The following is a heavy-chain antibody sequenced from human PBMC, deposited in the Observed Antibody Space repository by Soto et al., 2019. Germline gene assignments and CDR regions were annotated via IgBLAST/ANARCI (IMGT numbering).Heavy chain of an antibody. CDR3: ARVAQQPSGKIVVVTAPFDY. D-gene: IGHD2-21*02. CDR1: GFTFSDYY. V-gene: IGHV3-11*06. Sequence: QVQLVESGGGLVKPGGSLRLSCAASGFTFSDYYMSWIRQAPGKGLEWVSYISSSSSYTNYADSVKGRFTISRDNAKNSLYLQMNSLRAEDTAVYYCARVAQQPSGKIVVVTAPFDYWGQGTLVTVSS. J-gene: IGHJ4*02. CDR2: ISSSSSYT.